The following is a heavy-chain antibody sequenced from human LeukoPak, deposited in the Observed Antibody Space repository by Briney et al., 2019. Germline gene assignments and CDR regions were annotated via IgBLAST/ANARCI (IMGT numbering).Heavy chain of an antibody. D-gene: IGHD3-10*02. CDR1: GFTFSTYA. J-gene: IGHJ5*02. V-gene: IGHV3-23*01. CDR3: AKTYYVVLGWFDP. Sequence: PGGSLRLSCAASGFTFSTYAMNWVRQAPGKGLEWVSTISGSGGSTYYADSVKGRFTISRDNSRNTLYMQMNSLRAEDTAVYYCAKTYYVVLGWFDPWGQGTLVTVSS. CDR2: ISGSGGST.